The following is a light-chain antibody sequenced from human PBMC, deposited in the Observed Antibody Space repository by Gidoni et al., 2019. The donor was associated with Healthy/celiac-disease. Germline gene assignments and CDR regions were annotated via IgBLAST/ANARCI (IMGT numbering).Light chain of an antibody. CDR1: QSMSSY. J-gene: IGKJ2*01. V-gene: IGKV1-39*01. Sequence: DIQMTQSPSSLSASVGDSVTITCRASQSMSSYLDWYQQKPGKAPKLLIYAASSLQSGVPSRFSGSGSGTDFTLTICSLQPEYFATYYCQQSYSTPLYTFGQWTKLEIK. CDR3: QQSYSTPLYT. CDR2: AAS.